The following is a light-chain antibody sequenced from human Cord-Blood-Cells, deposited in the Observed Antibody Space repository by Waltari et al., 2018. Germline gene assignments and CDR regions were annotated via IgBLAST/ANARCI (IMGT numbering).Light chain of an antibody. Sequence: QSALTQPASVSGSPRQSITISCTGTSSDVGSSNLVSWYQQHPGKAPKLMIYEGSKPPSGVSNRFSGSKSGNTASLTISGLQAEDEADYYCCSYAGSSTYVVFGGGTKLTVL. V-gene: IGLV2-23*01. CDR3: CSYAGSSTYVV. CDR1: SSDVGSSNL. J-gene: IGLJ2*01. CDR2: EGS.